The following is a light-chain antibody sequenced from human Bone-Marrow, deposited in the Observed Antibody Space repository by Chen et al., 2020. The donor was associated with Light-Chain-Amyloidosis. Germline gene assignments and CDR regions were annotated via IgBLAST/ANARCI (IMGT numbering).Light chain of an antibody. CDR3: SSYTITNTLV. J-gene: IGLJ1*01. CDR2: DVT. Sequence: QSALTQPASVSGSPGQSITISCTGTSSDVGGDNHVSWYQQHPDKAPKLMIYDVTNRPSWVPARFSGSKSDNTASLTISGPQTEDEADYFCSSYTITNTLVFGSGTRVTVL. CDR1: SSDVGGDNH. V-gene: IGLV2-14*01.